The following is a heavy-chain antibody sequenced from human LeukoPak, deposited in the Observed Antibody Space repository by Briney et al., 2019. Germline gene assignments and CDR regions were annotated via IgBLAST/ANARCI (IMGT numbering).Heavy chain of an antibody. V-gene: IGHV1-8*01. Sequence: ASVKVSCKASGYTFTSYDINWVRQATGQGLEWMGWMNPNSGNTGYAQKFQGRVTMTRNTSISTAYMELSNLRSEDTAVYYCARAVKKYSGSYYGYWGQGTLVTVSS. D-gene: IGHD1-26*01. CDR3: ARAVKKYSGSYYGY. CDR1: GYTFTSYD. J-gene: IGHJ4*02. CDR2: MNPNSGNT.